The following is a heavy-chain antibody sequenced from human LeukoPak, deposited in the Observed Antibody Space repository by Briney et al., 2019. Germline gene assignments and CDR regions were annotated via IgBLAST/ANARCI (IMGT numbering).Heavy chain of an antibody. J-gene: IGHJ6*02. CDR2: IWPGDSDA. D-gene: IGHD5/OR15-5a*01. CDR3: ANDLGHSVPYGMDV. V-gene: IGHV5-51*01. Sequence: GESLKISCRGSGYSFTSYWIGWVRQRPGGALEWMGIIWPGDSDARYNPSFQGQVTLSVDKSINTAYLQWSSLKASDTATYYCANDLGHSVPYGMDVWGQGTTVIVSS. CDR1: GYSFTSYW.